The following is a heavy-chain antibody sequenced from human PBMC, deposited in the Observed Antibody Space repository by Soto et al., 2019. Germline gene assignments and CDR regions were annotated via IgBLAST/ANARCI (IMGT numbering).Heavy chain of an antibody. D-gene: IGHD6-19*01. CDR2: IIPIFGKA. V-gene: IGHV1-69*12. J-gene: IGHJ4*02. CDR1: GGTFSTYA. Sequence: QVQLVQSGAEVKKPGSSVKVSCKASGGTFSTYAFTWVRQAPGQGLEWMGGIIPIFGKANYAQKFQGRVTIPADESTTTAYMDLTNLTSEDTAMYYCARGGHSSGWNYWGQGTLVTVSS. CDR3: ARGGHSSGWNY.